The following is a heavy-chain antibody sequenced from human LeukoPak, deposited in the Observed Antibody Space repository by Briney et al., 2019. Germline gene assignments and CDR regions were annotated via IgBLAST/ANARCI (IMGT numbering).Heavy chain of an antibody. J-gene: IGHJ4*02. CDR2: INPNSGGT. CDR3: ARCCYGSGSYSDY. D-gene: IGHD3-10*01. CDR1: GYTFTGYY. V-gene: IGHV1-2*02. Sequence: ASVKVSCKASGYTFTGYYIHWVRQAPGQGLEWMGWINPNSGGTNYAQKFQGRVTMTRDTSISTAYMELSRLRSDDTAVYYCARCCYGSGSYSDYWGQGTLVTVSS.